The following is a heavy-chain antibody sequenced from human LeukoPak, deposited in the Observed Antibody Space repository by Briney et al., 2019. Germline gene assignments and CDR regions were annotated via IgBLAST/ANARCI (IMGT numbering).Heavy chain of an antibody. D-gene: IGHD3-22*01. CDR3: AHVDSSGYYLLFDY. V-gene: IGHV2-5*02. J-gene: IGHJ4*02. Sequence: VSGPTLVKPTQTLTLTCTFSGFSLSTSGVGVGWIRQPPGKALEWLALIYWDDDKRYSSSLKSRLTITKDTSKNQVVLTMTNMDPVDTATYYCAHVDSSGYYLLFDYWGQGTLVTVSS. CDR2: IYWDDDK. CDR1: GFSLSTSGVG.